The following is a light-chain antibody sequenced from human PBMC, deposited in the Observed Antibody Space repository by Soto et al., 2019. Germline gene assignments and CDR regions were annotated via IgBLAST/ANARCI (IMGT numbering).Light chain of an antibody. Sequence: QSVLTQPPSASGTPGQRVTISCSGSSSNIGSDYVYWFQQLPGTAPKLLICTNNQRPSGVPDRFSGSKSGTSASLAISGLRSEDEADYCCAAWDDSLSAWVFGGGTKLTVL. CDR1: SSNIGSDY. V-gene: IGLV1-47*02. J-gene: IGLJ3*02. CDR3: AAWDDSLSAWV. CDR2: TNN.